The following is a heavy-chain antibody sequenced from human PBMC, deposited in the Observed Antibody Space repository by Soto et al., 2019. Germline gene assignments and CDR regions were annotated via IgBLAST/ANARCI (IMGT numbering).Heavy chain of an antibody. CDR3: ARRYGSGFDY. Sequence: SETLSLTCTVAGGSISSYYWSWIRQPPGKGLEWIGYIYYSGSTNYNPSLKSRVTISVDTSKNQFSLKLSSVTAADTAVYYCARRYGSGFDYWGQGTLVTVSS. CDR2: IYYSGST. J-gene: IGHJ4*02. D-gene: IGHD3-10*01. CDR1: GGSISSYY. V-gene: IGHV4-59*08.